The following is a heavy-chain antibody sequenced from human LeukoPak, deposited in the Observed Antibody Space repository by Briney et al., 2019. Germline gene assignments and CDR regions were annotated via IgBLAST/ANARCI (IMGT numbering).Heavy chain of an antibody. Sequence: ASVKVSCTASGGTFSSYAISWVRQAPGQGLEWMGGIIPIFGTANYAQKLQGRVTITADESTSTAYMELSSLRSEDTAVYYCAEGITGTTSWFDPWGQGTLVTVSS. V-gene: IGHV1-69*01. CDR2: IIPIFGTA. CDR3: AEGITGTTSWFDP. D-gene: IGHD1-7*01. CDR1: GGTFSSYA. J-gene: IGHJ5*02.